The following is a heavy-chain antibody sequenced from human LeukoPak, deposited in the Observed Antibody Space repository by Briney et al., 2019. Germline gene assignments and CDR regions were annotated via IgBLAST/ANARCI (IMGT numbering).Heavy chain of an antibody. V-gene: IGHV3-53*01. Sequence: GGSLRLSCAASGFTVRNNYVSWVRQAPGKGLEWVSFTYSGGSTHYADSVKGRFTISRDNSKNTVYLQMNSLRAEDTAVYYCARDYDYIWGSYFGYWGQGTLVTVSS. CDR2: TYSGGST. D-gene: IGHD3-16*01. CDR3: ARDYDYIWGSYFGY. CDR1: GFTVRNNY. J-gene: IGHJ4*02.